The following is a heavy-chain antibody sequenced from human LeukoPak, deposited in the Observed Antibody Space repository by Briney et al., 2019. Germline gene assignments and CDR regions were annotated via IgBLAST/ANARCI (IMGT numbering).Heavy chain of an antibody. V-gene: IGHV1-24*01. D-gene: IGHD6-13*01. J-gene: IGHJ4*02. CDR2: FDPEDGET. CDR3: ATDRWQQLLFDY. Sequence: ASVKVSCKVSEYTLTELSMHWVRRAPGKGLEWMGGFDPEDGETIYAQKFQGRVTMTEDTSTDTAYMELSSLRSEDTAVYYCATDRWQQLLFDYWGQGTLVTVSS. CDR1: EYTLTELS.